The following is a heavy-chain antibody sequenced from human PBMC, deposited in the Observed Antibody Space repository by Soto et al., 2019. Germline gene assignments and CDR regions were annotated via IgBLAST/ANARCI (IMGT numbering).Heavy chain of an antibody. J-gene: IGHJ4*02. CDR1: GGTFSSYA. CDR3: ARGILTGQPLLELDY. Sequence: GASVKVSCKASGGTFSSYAISWVRQAPGQGLEWMGGIIPIFGTANYAQKFQGRVTITADESTSTAYMELSSLRSEDAAVYYCARGILTGQPLLELDYWGQGTLVTVSS. V-gene: IGHV1-69*13. CDR2: IIPIFGTA. D-gene: IGHD2-21*02.